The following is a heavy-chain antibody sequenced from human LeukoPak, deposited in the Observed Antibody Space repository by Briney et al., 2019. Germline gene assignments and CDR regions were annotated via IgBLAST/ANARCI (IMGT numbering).Heavy chain of an antibody. CDR3: AREPTTLNGYSVSRRHHYFDH. CDR2: IWYDGSNI. V-gene: IGHV3-33*01. D-gene: IGHD5-24*01. Sequence: SGGSLRLSCAASGFTFSTYDMHWVRQAPGKGLEWVAVIWYDGSNINYGDSVKGRFAISRDNSRNTLYLQMNSLRAEDTALYYCAREPTTLNGYSVSRRHHYFDHWGQGALVIVSS. CDR1: GFTFSTYD. J-gene: IGHJ4*02.